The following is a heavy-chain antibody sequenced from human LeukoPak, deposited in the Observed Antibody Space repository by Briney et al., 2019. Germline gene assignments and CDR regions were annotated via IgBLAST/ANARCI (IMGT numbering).Heavy chain of an antibody. Sequence: ASVKVSCKAFGYTFTSNYMHWVRQAPGQGPEWMGVISPSGGLTTYAQKFQGRVTLTRDMSTSTAYMELRSLKSDDTAVYYCARDQPSSSPILLWGQGTLVTVSS. J-gene: IGHJ4*02. CDR2: ISPSGGLT. CDR1: GYTFTSNY. CDR3: ARDQPSSSPILL. V-gene: IGHV1-46*01. D-gene: IGHD6-6*01.